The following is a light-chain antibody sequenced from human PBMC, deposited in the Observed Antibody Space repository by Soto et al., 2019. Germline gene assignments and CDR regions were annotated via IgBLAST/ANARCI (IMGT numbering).Light chain of an antibody. J-gene: IGLJ2*01. CDR3: QSYDSSLSGSL. Sequence: QSVLTQPPSVSGAPGQRVTISCTGSSSNIGAGFDVHWFQQLPGTAPKLLIYANSNRPSGVPDRFSGSKSDTSASLAITGLQAEDEADYYGQSYDSSLSGSLFGGGTKLTVL. V-gene: IGLV1-40*01. CDR1: SSNIGAGFD. CDR2: ANS.